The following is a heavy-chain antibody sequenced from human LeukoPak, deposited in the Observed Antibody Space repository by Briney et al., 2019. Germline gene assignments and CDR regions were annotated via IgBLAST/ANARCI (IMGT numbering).Heavy chain of an antibody. CDR2: ISYDGSNK. Sequence: PGGSLRLSCAASGFTFSSYGMHWVRQAPGKGLEWVAVISYDGSNKYYADSVKGRFTISRDNSKNTLYLQMNSLRAEDTAMYYCAKARWDYWGQGTLVTVSS. CDR3: AKARWDY. CDR1: GFTFSSYG. V-gene: IGHV3-30*18. D-gene: IGHD2-15*01. J-gene: IGHJ4*02.